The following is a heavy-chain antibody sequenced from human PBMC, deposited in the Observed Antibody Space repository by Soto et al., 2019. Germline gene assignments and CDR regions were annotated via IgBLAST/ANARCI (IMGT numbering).Heavy chain of an antibody. CDR2: INHSGST. Sequence: PSETLSLTCAVYGGSFSGYYCSWIRQPPGKGLEWIGEINHSGSTNYNPSLKSRVTISVDTSKNQFSLKLSSVSAADTAVYYCATGRGVRGVIITTYYYYGLDVWGQGTTVTAP. V-gene: IGHV4-34*01. CDR1: GGSFSGYY. D-gene: IGHD3-10*01. J-gene: IGHJ6*02. CDR3: ATGRGVRGVIITTYYYYGLDV.